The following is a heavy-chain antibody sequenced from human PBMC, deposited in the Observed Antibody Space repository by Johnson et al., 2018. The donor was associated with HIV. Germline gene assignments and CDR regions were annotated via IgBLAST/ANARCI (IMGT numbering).Heavy chain of an antibody. CDR3: AFIEYSSLDAFDI. Sequence: VQLVESGGGVVQPGGSLRLSCAASGFTVSSNYMSWVRQAPGKGLEWVSVIYSGGSTYYADSVKGRFTISRDNSKNTLYLQMNSLRAEDTAVYYCAFIEYSSLDAFDIWGQGTMVTVSS. D-gene: IGHD6-6*01. CDR1: GFTVSSNY. J-gene: IGHJ3*02. CDR2: IYSGGST. V-gene: IGHV3-66*02.